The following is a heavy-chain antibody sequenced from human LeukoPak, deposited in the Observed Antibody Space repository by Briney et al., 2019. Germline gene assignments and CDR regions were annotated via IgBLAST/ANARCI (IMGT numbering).Heavy chain of an antibody. CDR3: ARVSIVVVPAAYDYYYMGV. Sequence: GASVKVSCKASGGTFSSYAISWVRQAPGQGLEWMGGVIPIFGTANYAQKFQGRVTITADKSTSTAYMELSSLRSEDTAVYYCARVSIVVVPAAYDYYYMGVWGKGTTVTVSS. CDR1: GGTFSSYA. CDR2: VIPIFGTA. V-gene: IGHV1-69*06. D-gene: IGHD2-2*01. J-gene: IGHJ6*03.